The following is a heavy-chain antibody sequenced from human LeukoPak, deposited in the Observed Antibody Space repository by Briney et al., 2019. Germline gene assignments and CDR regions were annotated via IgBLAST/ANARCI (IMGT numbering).Heavy chain of an antibody. D-gene: IGHD5-24*01. CDR1: GYTFTSYN. J-gene: IGHJ3*02. V-gene: IGHV1-46*01. CDR3: ARVRDGYNDAYDI. CDR2: IKPSGDHT. Sequence: GASVKISCKTSGYTFTSYNLHWVGQAPGQRLEWMGIIKPSGDHTNYAQKFQDRVTMTRDTSASTVYMELSSLKSEDTAVYYCARVRDGYNDAYDIWGQGTMVTVTS.